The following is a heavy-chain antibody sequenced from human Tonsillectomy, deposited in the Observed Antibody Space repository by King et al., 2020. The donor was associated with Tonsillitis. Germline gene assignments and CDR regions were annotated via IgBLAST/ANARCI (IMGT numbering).Heavy chain of an antibody. CDR2: ISYDGSNK. CDR1: GFTFSSYA. Sequence: VQLVESGGGVVKPGRSLRLSCAASGFTFSSYAMHWVRQDPGKGLEWVAVISYDGSNKYYADSVQSRFTIARDNSKNTLYLHRNSLISEDTAVYYCAPSPTVAARLFDYWGQGTLLTVSS. J-gene: IGHJ4*02. D-gene: IGHD6-6*01. CDR3: APSPTVAARLFDY. V-gene: IGHV3-30*04.